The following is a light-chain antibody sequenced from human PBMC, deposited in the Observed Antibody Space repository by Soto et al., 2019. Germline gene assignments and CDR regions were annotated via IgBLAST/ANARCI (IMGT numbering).Light chain of an antibody. CDR1: QTIGTY. J-gene: IGKJ3*01. CDR3: QQSFSTPFT. V-gene: IGKV1-39*01. CDR2: AAS. Sequence: IQMTQSPSSLSASIGDGVTITCRANQTIGTYLNWYQHKPGKAPKLLIYAASTLQSGVPSRFSGSGSGTDFTLTISILQPEDLALYYCQQSFSTPFTFGPGTKVDIK.